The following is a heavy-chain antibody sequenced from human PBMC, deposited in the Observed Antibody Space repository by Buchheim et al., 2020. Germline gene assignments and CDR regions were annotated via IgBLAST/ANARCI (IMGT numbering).Heavy chain of an antibody. D-gene: IGHD1-1*01. Sequence: QVQLVQSGAEVKKPGASVKVSCKASGYTFTRYYIHWVRQAPGQGLEWMGIIDPSGGITSYAQKFQGRVTMTRDTSTSTVYMDLRSLRSEDTAMYYCARGPLATNNYCFYYMDVWGKGT. CDR3: ARGPLATNNYCFYYMDV. CDR1: GYTFTRYY. J-gene: IGHJ6*03. CDR2: IDPSGGIT. V-gene: IGHV1-46*01.